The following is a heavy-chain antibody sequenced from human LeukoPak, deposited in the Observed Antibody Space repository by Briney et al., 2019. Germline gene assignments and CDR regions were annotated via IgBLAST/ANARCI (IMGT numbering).Heavy chain of an antibody. V-gene: IGHV3-30*02. CDR3: AKIPYGDYVLDYYYYMDV. Sequence: GGSLRLSCTASGFAFRSHAMHWVRQAPGKGLEWVAFIRYDGSKKFYADSVKGRFTISRDNSKNTLYLQMYSLRAEDTAVYYCAKIPYGDYVLDYYYYMDVWGKGTTVTVSS. J-gene: IGHJ6*03. CDR2: IRYDGSKK. CDR1: GFAFRSHA. D-gene: IGHD4-17*01.